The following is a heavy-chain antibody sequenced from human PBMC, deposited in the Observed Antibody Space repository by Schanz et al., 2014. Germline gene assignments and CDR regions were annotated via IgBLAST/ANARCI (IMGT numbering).Heavy chain of an antibody. CDR2: ISSKGDMT. CDR1: GFTFSTST. CDR3: VRDSFFAFDY. Sequence: EVQLMESGGGLVKPGGSLRLSCAASGFTFSTSTMHWVRQAPGKGLEYVSSISSKGDMTFYGNSVKGRFTISRDNSKNSVFLQMNSLRAEDTAVYYCVRDSFFAFDYWGQGTLXTVSS. V-gene: IGHV3-64*01. D-gene: IGHD3-3*01. J-gene: IGHJ4*02.